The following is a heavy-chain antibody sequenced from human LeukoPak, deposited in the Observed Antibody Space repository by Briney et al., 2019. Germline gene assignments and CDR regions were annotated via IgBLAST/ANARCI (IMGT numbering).Heavy chain of an antibody. D-gene: IGHD6-13*01. J-gene: IGHJ3*02. CDR1: GGSISSYY. Sequence: SETLSLTCTVSGGSISSYYWSWIRQPPGKGLEWIGYIYYSGSTNYNPSLKSRVTISVDTSKNQFSLKLSSVTAADTAVYYCAARLVGSSWYRENAFDIWGQGTMVTVSS. CDR3: AARLVGSSWYRENAFDI. CDR2: IYYSGST. V-gene: IGHV4-59*01.